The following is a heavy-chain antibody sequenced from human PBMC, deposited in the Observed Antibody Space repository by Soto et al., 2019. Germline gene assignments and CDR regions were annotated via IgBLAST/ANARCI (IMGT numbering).Heavy chain of an antibody. V-gene: IGHV5-51*01. CDR1: VYSFTSYW. CDR2: IYPGDSDT. Sequence: HGESLQISCEGSVYSFTSYWIGWVRQMPGKGLEWMGIIYPGDSDTRYSPSFQGQVTISADKSISTAYLQWSSLKASDTAMYYCARPGSYSSGWYGQDYAFDIFGQGKMVTVS. J-gene: IGHJ3*02. D-gene: IGHD6-19*01. CDR3: ARPGSYSSGWYGQDYAFDI.